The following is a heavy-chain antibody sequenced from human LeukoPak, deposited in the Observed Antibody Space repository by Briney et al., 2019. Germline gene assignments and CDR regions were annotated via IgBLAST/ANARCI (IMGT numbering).Heavy chain of an antibody. V-gene: IGHV4-59*01. J-gene: IGHJ5*02. CDR3: ARYSSVGDNWFDP. CDR1: GGSISSYY. CDR2: IYYSGST. Sequence: PSGTLSLTCTVSGGSISSYYWSWIRQPPGKGLEWIGYIYYSGSTNYNPSLKSRVTISVDTSKNQFSLKLSSVTAADTAVYYCARYSSVGDNWFDPWGQGTLVTVSS. D-gene: IGHD6-19*01.